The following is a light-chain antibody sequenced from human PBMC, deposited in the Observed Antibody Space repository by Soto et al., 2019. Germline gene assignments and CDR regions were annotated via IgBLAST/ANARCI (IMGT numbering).Light chain of an antibody. V-gene: IGLV3-1*01. CDR1: KLGDKY. CDR2: QDS. J-gene: IGLJ1*01. CDR3: QAWDSSFYV. Sequence: SYELTQPPSVSVSPGQTASITCSGDKLGDKYACWYQQKPGQSPVLVIYQDSKRPSGIPERFSGSNSGNTATLTISGTQAMDEADYYCQAWDSSFYVFGTGIKLTVL.